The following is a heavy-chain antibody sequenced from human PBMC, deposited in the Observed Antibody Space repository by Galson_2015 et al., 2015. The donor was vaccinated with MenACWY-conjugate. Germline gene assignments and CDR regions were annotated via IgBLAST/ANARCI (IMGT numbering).Heavy chain of an antibody. V-gene: IGHV3-7*03. CDR3: ARDTRGHFDY. Sequence: SLRLSCAASGFTFSNFWMSWVRQAPGKGLEWVANIKQDGSEKYYGDSVKGRFTISRDNARKSLYLQMDSLRVEDTAVYYCARDTRGHFDYWGQGTLVTFSS. J-gene: IGHJ4*02. CDR1: GFTFSNFW. CDR2: IKQDGSEK.